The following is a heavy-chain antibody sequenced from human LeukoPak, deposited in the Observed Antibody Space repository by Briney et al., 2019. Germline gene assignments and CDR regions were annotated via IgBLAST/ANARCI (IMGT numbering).Heavy chain of an antibody. J-gene: IGHJ5*02. CDR2: IYTSGST. CDR1: GGSISSYY. CDR3: ARDPPPNCSGGSCHNWFDP. V-gene: IGHV4-4*07. Sequence: PSETLSLTCTVSGGSISSYYWSWIRQPAGKGLEWIGRIYTSGSTNYNPSLKSRVTMSVDTSKNQFSLKLSSVTAADTAVYYCARDPPPNCSGGSCHNWFDPWGQGALVTVSS. D-gene: IGHD2-15*01.